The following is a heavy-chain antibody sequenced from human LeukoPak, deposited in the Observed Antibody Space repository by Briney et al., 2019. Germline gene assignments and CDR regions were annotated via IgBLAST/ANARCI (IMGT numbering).Heavy chain of an antibody. CDR2: IFHSGNT. D-gene: IGHD3-3*01. Sequence: SETLSLTCDVSGGSISSNSWWNWVRQSPGKGLEWIGEIFHSGNTNYNPSLKSRVTISVDKSKNQFSLKMTSVTAADTAVYFCANDLATAGAGSYWGQGTLVTVSS. CDR1: GGSISSNSW. CDR3: ANDLATAGAGSY. J-gene: IGHJ4*02. V-gene: IGHV4-4*02.